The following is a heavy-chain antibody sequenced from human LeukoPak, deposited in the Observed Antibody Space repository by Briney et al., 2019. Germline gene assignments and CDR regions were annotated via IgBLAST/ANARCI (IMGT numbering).Heavy chain of an antibody. V-gene: IGHV4-34*01. CDR3: ARSHYYDSSGSHNNWFDP. CDR2: INHSGST. CDR1: GGSFSGYY. J-gene: IGHJ5*02. Sequence: PSETLSLICAVYGGSFSGYYWTYIRQPPGKGLEWIGEINHSGSTNYNPSLKSRVTISVDTSKNQFSLKLSSVTAADTAVYYCARSHYYDSSGSHNNWFDPWGQGTLVTVSS. D-gene: IGHD3-22*01.